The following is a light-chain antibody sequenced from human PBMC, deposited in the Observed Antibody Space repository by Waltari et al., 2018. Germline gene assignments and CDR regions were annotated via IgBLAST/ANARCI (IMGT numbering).Light chain of an antibody. CDR1: QRISTY. J-gene: IGKJ1*01. Sequence: DFQMTQSPSSLSASVGDRVTITCRASQRISTYLNWYQQKPGEVPRLLIFFASSLQSGVPSRCSGSGSGTDFTLTISTLQPEDFATYYCQQTYSMPWTFGQGTNVEIK. V-gene: IGKV1-39*01. CDR3: QQTYSMPWT. CDR2: FAS.